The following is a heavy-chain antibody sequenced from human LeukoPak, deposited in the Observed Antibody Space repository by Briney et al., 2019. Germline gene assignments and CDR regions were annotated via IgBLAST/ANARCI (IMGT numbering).Heavy chain of an antibody. CDR1: GYTFTSYD. CDR2: MNPNSGNT. V-gene: IGHV1-8*03. Sequence: ASVKVSCKASGYTFTSYDINWVRQATGQGLEWMGWMNPNSGNTGYAQKFQGRVTITRNTSISTAYMELSSLRSEDTAVYYCARVQKGIAAAGTGGGWFEPWGQGTLVTVS. J-gene: IGHJ5*02. D-gene: IGHD6-13*01. CDR3: ARVQKGIAAAGTGGGWFEP.